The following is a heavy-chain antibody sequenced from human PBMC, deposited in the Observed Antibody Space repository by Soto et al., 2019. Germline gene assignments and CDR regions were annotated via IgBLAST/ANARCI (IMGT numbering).Heavy chain of an antibody. CDR3: ASTRGGGYCSSTSCYWVYYYYGMDV. CDR1: GGSISSSSYY. J-gene: IGHJ6*02. D-gene: IGHD2-2*01. Sequence: SETLSLTCTVSGGSISSSSYYWGWIRQPPGKGLEWIGSIYYSGSTYYNPSLKSRVTISVDTSKNQFSLKLSSVTAADTAVYYCASTRGGGYCSSTSCYWVYYYYGMDVWGQGTTVTVS. CDR2: IYYSGST. V-gene: IGHV4-39*01.